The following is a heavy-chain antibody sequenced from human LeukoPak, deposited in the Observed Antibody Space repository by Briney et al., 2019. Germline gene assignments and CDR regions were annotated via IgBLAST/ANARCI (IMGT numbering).Heavy chain of an antibody. CDR3: GRSSCSYYYDY. Sequence: GRSLRLSRAACVFLFRSLDMHGVRRAPGKGLEYLAAISSNGGSTDYANSVKSRLTITRDNCMNPVYLQMGCLRGEDMAVYYCGRSSCSYYYDYWGQGTLVIVSS. CDR1: VFLFRSLD. D-gene: IGHD2-2*01. J-gene: IGHJ4*02. V-gene: IGHV3-64*01. CDR2: ISSNGGST.